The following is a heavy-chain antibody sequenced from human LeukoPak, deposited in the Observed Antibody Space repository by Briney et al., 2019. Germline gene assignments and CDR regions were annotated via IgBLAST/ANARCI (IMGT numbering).Heavy chain of an antibody. D-gene: IGHD4-17*01. Sequence: KASETLSLTCAVSGGSISSGGYSWSWIRQPPGKGLEWIGYIYHSRSTYYNPSLKSRVTISVDRSKNQFSLKLSSVTAADTAVYYCASSKDYGDSPFDYWGQGTLVTVSS. CDR3: ASSKDYGDSPFDY. CDR1: GGSISSGGYS. J-gene: IGHJ4*02. V-gene: IGHV4-30-2*01. CDR2: IYHSRST.